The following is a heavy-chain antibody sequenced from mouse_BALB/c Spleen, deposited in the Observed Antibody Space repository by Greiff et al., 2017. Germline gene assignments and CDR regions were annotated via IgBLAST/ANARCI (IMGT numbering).Heavy chain of an antibody. Sequence: DVKLVESGGGLVKPGGSLKLSCAASGFTFSDYYMYWVRQTPEKRLEWVASISSGGSTYYPDSVKGRFTISRDNARNILYLQMSSLRSEDTAMYYCARGYYRYDEGFDYWGQGTTLTVSS. D-gene: IGHD2-14*01. V-gene: IGHV5-6-5*01. CDR1: GFTFSDYY. CDR3: ARGYYRYDEGFDY. CDR2: ISSGGST. J-gene: IGHJ2*01.